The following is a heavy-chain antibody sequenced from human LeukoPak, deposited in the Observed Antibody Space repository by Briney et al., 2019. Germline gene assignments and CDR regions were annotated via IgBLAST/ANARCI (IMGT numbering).Heavy chain of an antibody. J-gene: IGHJ4*02. D-gene: IGHD6-19*01. CDR3: ARAGAVAGNGADLFDY. CDR2: IYYSGST. Sequence: PSETLSLTCTVSGGSLSSYYWSWIRQPPGKGLEWIGYIYYSGSTNYNPSLKSRVTISVDTSKNQFSLKLSSVTAADTAVYYCARAGAVAGNGADLFDYWGQGTLVTVSS. CDR1: GGSLSSYY. V-gene: IGHV4-59*01.